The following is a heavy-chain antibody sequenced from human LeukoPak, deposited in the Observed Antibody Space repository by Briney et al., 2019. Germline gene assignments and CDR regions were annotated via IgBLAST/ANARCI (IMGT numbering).Heavy chain of an antibody. Sequence: ASVKVSCKASGYTFTGYYMHWVRQAPGQGLEWMGWISDYNGNTNYAQKFQGRVTMTTDTSTSTAYMELRSLRSDDTDVYFCARSKGDSSTYFNYYYYYMDVWGKGTTVTISS. CDR2: ISDYNGNT. CDR1: GYTFTGYY. D-gene: IGHD6-13*01. CDR3: ARSKGDSSTYFNYYYYYMDV. V-gene: IGHV1-18*04. J-gene: IGHJ6*03.